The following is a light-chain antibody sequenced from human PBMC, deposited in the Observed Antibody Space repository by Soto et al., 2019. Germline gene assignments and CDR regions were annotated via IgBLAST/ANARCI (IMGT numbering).Light chain of an antibody. Sequence: QSALTQPPSASGSTGQSVTISCTGTSSDVGGYNYVSWYQQHPGKAPKVMIYEVSKRPSGVPDRFSGSKSGNTASLTFSGLQAEDEADYYCSSYGGIHDVDVVLGCGTKRTVL. CDR1: SSDVGGYNY. CDR3: SSYGGIHDVDVV. CDR2: EVS. V-gene: IGLV2-8*01. J-gene: IGLJ2*01.